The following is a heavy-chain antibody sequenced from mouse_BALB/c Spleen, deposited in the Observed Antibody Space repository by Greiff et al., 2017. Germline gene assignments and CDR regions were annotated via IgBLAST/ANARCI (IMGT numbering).Heavy chain of an antibody. CDR2: ISSGGGST. V-gene: IGHV5-12-1*01. J-gene: IGHJ2*01. CDR1: GFAFSSYD. D-gene: IGHD1-1*02. CDR3: ARHYGFDY. Sequence: EVQVVESGGGLVKPGGSLKLSCAASGFAFSSYDMSWVRQTPEKRLEWVAYISSGGGSTYYPDTVKGRFTISRDNAKNTLYLQMSSLKSEDTAMYYCARHYGFDYWGQGTTLTVSS.